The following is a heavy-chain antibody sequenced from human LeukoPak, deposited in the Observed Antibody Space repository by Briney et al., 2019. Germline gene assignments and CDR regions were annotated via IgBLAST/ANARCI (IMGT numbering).Heavy chain of an antibody. CDR3: ARASPQWYFDY. V-gene: IGHV3-21*01. D-gene: IGHD6-19*01. J-gene: IGHJ4*02. CDR2: ISSSSSYI. Sequence: GESLRLSCAASGFTFSSYSMNWVRQAPGKGLEWVSSISSSSSYINYADSVKGRFTISRDNAKNSLYLQMNSLRAEDTAVYYCARASPQWYFDYWGQGTLVTVSS. CDR1: GFTFSSYS.